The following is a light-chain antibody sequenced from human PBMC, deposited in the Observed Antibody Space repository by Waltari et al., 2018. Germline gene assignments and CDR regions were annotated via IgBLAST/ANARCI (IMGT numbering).Light chain of an antibody. V-gene: IGKV1-5*03. CDR1: QSFSNW. Sequence: DIQMTQPHSTLSASVGDSVTITCRASQSFSNWLAWYQQKPGKAPKLLIYKTSTLESGVPSRFSGSGSGTEFTLTISSLQPDDFASYYCQQYDSNPLTFGGGTKVEV. J-gene: IGKJ4*01. CDR3: QQYDSNPLT. CDR2: KTS.